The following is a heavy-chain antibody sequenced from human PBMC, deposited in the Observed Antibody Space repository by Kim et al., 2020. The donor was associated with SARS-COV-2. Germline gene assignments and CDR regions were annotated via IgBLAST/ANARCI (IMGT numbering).Heavy chain of an antibody. CDR2: ISSSSSTI. V-gene: IGHV3-48*02. CDR1: GFTFSSYS. Sequence: GGSLRLSCAASGFTFSSYSMNWVRQAPGKGLEWVSYISSSSSTIYYADSVKGRFTISRDNAKNSLYLQMNSLRDEDTAVYYCARDLSTMIVVVRGYYYYGMDVWGQGAAVNVS. CDR3: ARDLSTMIVVVRGYYYYGMDV. J-gene: IGHJ6*02. D-gene: IGHD3-22*01.